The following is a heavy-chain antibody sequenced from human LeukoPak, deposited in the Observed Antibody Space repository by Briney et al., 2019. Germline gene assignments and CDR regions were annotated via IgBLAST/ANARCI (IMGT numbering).Heavy chain of an antibody. Sequence: GASVKVSCKASGGTFSSYAISWVRQAPGEGLEWMGGIIPIFGTGNYAQKFQGRVTITADESTSTAYMELSSLRSEDTAVYYCARGSFDYDVVVVPAAFPYYMDVWGKGTTVTVSS. CDR1: GGTFSSYA. V-gene: IGHV1-69*13. CDR3: ARGSFDYDVVVVPAAFPYYMDV. CDR2: IIPIFGTG. D-gene: IGHD2-2*01. J-gene: IGHJ6*03.